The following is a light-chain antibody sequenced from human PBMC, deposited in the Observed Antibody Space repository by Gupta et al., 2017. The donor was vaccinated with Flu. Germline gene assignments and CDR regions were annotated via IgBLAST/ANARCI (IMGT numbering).Light chain of an antibody. CDR2: WAS. Sequence: DIVMTQSPDSLAVSLGERATINCKSSQSVLYSSNNKNYLAWYQQKPGQPPKMLIYWASTRESGVPDRFSGSGSGTDFTLTISSLQAEDVAVYYCQQYYSTLRTSGQGTKLEIK. CDR3: QQYYSTLRT. CDR1: QSVLYSSNNKNY. V-gene: IGKV4-1*01. J-gene: IGKJ2*01.